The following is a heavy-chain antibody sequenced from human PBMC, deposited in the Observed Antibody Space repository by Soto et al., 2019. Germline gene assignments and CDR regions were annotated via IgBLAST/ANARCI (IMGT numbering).Heavy chain of an antibody. V-gene: IGHV4-59*01. CDR3: AGGYSSATYFDY. J-gene: IGHJ4*02. CDR1: GGSISSYY. CDR2: IYYSGST. D-gene: IGHD6-25*01. Sequence: SETLSLTCTVSGGSISSYYWSWIRQPPGKGLEWIGYIYYSGSTTYNPSLKSRVTISVDSSKDQFSLELTSVTAADTAVYYCAGGYSSATYFDYWGQGTLVTVSS.